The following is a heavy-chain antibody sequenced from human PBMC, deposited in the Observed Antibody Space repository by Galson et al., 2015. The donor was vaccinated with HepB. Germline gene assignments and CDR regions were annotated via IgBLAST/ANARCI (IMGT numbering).Heavy chain of an antibody. D-gene: IGHD3-9*01. V-gene: IGHV6-1*01. CDR3: ARDSGYFDWLFSPDYYYGMDV. Sequence: CAISGDSVSSNSAAWNWIRQSPSRGLEWLGRTYYRSKWYNDYAVSVKSRITINPDTSKNQFSLQLNSVTPEDTAVYYCARDSGYFDWLFSPDYYYGMDVWGQGTTVTVSS. CDR1: GDSVSSNSAA. J-gene: IGHJ6*02. CDR2: TYYRSKWYN.